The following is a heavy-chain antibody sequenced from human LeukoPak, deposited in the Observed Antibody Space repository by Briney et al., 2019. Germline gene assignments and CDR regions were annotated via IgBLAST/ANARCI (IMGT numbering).Heavy chain of an antibody. J-gene: IGHJ4*02. Sequence: GASVKVSCKASGGTFSSYATSWVRQAPGQGLEWMGGIIPIFGTANYAQKFQGRVTITTDESTSTAYMELSSLRSEDTAVYYCARAGKDGDYYFDYWGQGTLVTVSS. CDR1: GGTFSSYA. CDR3: ARAGKDGDYYFDY. V-gene: IGHV1-69*05. D-gene: IGHD4-17*01. CDR2: IIPIFGTA.